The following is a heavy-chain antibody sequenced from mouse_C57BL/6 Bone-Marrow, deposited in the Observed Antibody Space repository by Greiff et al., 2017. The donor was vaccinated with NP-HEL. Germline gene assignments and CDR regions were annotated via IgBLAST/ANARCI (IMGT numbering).Heavy chain of an antibody. Sequence: DVHLVESGGGLVQPGGSLKLSCAASGFTFSDYYMYWVRQTPEKRLEWVAYISNGGGSTYYPDTVKGRFTISRDNAKNTLYLQMSRLKSEDTAMYYCARHAPLYFYWYFDVWGTGTTVTVSS. J-gene: IGHJ1*03. D-gene: IGHD1-1*01. CDR2: ISNGGGST. V-gene: IGHV5-12*01. CDR3: ARHAPLYFYWYFDV. CDR1: GFTFSDYY.